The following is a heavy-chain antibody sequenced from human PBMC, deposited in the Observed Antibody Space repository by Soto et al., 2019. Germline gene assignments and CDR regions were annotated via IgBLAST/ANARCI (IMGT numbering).Heavy chain of an antibody. CDR2: ISGSGGST. V-gene: IGHV3-23*01. Sequence: GGSLRLSCAASGFTFSSYAMSWVRQTPGKGLQWVSGISGSGGSTYYADSVKGRFTISRDNSKNTLYLQMNSLRAEDTAVYYCAKGTSVTPVCVFDYWGQGTLVTVSS. J-gene: IGHJ4*02. D-gene: IGHD4-17*01. CDR3: AKGTSVTPVCVFDY. CDR1: GFTFSSYA.